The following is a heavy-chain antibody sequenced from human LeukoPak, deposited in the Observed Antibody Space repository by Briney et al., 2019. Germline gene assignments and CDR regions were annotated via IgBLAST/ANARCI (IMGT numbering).Heavy chain of an antibody. CDR3: TTGYDSSDWLGNPFRY. D-gene: IGHD3-22*01. CDR2: IKSKTDGGTT. J-gene: IGHJ4*02. V-gene: IGHV3-15*01. CDR1: GFTFSNAW. Sequence: GGSLRLSCAASGFTFSNAWMSWVRQAPGKGLEWVGRIKSKTDGGTTDYAAPVKGRFTISRDDSKNTLYLQMNSLKTEDTAVYYCTTGYDSSDWLGNPFRYWGQGTLVTVSS.